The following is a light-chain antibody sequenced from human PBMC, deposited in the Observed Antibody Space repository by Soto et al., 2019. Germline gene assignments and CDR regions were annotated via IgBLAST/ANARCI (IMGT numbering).Light chain of an antibody. CDR3: QQSYSTPWT. V-gene: IGKV1-39*01. J-gene: IGKJ1*01. Sequence: DIQMTQSTSSLSASVGDRITITCRASHSIDNYLSWYQLKPGKAPRLLIYAASNLQRGVPSRFSGSGSGTDFTLTISSLQPEDFATYYCQQSYSTPWTFGQGTKVDIK. CDR1: HSIDNY. CDR2: AAS.